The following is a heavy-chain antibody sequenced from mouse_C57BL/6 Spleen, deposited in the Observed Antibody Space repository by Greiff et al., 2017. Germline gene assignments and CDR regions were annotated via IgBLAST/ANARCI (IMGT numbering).Heavy chain of an antibody. CDR1: GFNIKDDY. CDR2: IDPENGDT. Sequence: VQLQQSGAELVRPGASVKLSCTASGFNIKDDYMHWVKQRPEQGLEWIGWIDPENGDTEYASKFQGKATITADTSSNTAYLQLSSLTSEDTAVYYCTTERGLYWGQGTTLTVSS. V-gene: IGHV14-4*01. J-gene: IGHJ2*01. CDR3: TTERGLY. D-gene: IGHD4-1*01.